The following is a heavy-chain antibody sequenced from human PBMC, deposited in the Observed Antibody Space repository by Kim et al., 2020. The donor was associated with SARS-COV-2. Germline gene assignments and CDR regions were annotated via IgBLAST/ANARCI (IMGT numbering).Heavy chain of an antibody. Sequence: GGSLRLSCAASGFTFSSYAMHWVRQAPGKGLEYVSAISSNGGSTYYANSVKGRFTISRDNSKNTLYLQMGSLRAEDMAVYYCARAPRSYCGGDCYSVYYFDYWGQGTLVTVSS. J-gene: IGHJ4*02. CDR1: GFTFSSYA. CDR3: ARAPRSYCGGDCYSVYYFDY. V-gene: IGHV3-64*01. CDR2: ISSNGGST. D-gene: IGHD2-21*02.